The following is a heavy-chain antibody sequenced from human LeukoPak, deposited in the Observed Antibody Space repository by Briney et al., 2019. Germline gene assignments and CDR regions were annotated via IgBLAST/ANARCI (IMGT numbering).Heavy chain of an antibody. J-gene: IGHJ6*02. D-gene: IGHD2-15*01. V-gene: IGHV1-46*01. CDR3: ARGCSGGSCYFSYYYYGMDV. CDR2: INPTGGSA. Sequence: ASVKVSCKASGYTFTSFYMHWVRQAPGQGLEWLGIINPTGGSASFAQKFQGRVTLTRDTSTSTVYMELSSLRSEDTAVYYCARGCSGGSCYFSYYYYGMDVWGQGTTVTVSS. CDR1: GYTFTSFY.